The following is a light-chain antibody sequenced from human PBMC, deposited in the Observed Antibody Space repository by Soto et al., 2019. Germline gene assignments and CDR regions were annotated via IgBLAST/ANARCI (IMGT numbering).Light chain of an antibody. J-gene: IGLJ2*01. Sequence: QSVLTQPPSASGTPGQRVTISCSGSSSNIGSNTVNWYQHFPGTAPKLLIYSYNQRPSGVPDRFSGSKSGTSASLAISGLQSEDEADYYCAAWDDSLNGVVFGGGTKVTVL. CDR2: SYN. CDR1: SSNIGSNT. V-gene: IGLV1-44*01. CDR3: AAWDDSLNGVV.